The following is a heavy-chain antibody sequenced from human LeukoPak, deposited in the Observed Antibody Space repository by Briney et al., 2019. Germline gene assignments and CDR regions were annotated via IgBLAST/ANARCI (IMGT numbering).Heavy chain of an antibody. V-gene: IGHV3-23*01. CDR3: AKDLGCSSTSCLCDY. CDR1: GFTFSSYA. CDR2: ISGSGGST. J-gene: IGHJ4*02. Sequence: PGGSLRLSCAASGFTFSSYAMSWVRQAPGKGLEWVSAISGSGGSTYYADSVKGRFTISRDNSKNTLYLQMNSLRAEDTAVYYCAKDLGCSSTSCLCDYWGQGTLVTVSS. D-gene: IGHD2-2*01.